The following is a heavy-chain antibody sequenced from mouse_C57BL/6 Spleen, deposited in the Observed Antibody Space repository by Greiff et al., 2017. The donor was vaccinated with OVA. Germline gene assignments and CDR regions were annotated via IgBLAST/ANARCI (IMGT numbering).Heavy chain of an antibody. D-gene: IGHD1-1*01. Sequence: EVMLVESEGGLVQPGSSMKLSCTASGFTFSDYYMAWVRQVPETGLEWVANINYDGSSTYYLDSLKSRFIISRDNAKNILYLQMSSLKSEDTATYYCARGGGTTVVAPTGAMDYWGQGTSVTVSS. CDR2: INYDGSST. J-gene: IGHJ4*01. V-gene: IGHV5-16*01. CDR1: GFTFSDYY. CDR3: ARGGGTTVVAPTGAMDY.